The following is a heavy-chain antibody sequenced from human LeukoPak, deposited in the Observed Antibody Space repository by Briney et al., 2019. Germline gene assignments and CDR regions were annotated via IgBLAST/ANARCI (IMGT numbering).Heavy chain of an antibody. D-gene: IGHD3-10*01. V-gene: IGHV3-23*01. CDR2: ISGSGGST. Sequence: PGGSLRLSSAASGFTFSSNAMTWVRQAPGKGLEWVSAISGSGGSTYYADSVKGRFTISRDNSKNTLYLQMNSLRAEDTAVYYCAKAPMVRGASDYWGQGTLVTVSS. CDR1: GFTFSSNA. J-gene: IGHJ4*02. CDR3: AKAPMVRGASDY.